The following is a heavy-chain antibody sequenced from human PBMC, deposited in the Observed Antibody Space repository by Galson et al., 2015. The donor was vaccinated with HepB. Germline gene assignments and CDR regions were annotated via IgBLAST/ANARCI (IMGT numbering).Heavy chain of an antibody. CDR1: GFTFSSYG. CDR2: IWYDGSNK. D-gene: IGHD1-26*01. J-gene: IGHJ4*02. CDR3: ARDHRYSGSPFDY. Sequence: SLRLSFAASGFTFSSYGMHWVRQAPGKGLEWVAVIWYDGSNKYYADSVKGRFTISRDDSKNTLYLQMNSLRAEDTAVYYCARDHRYSGSPFDYWGQGTLVTVSS. V-gene: IGHV3-33*01.